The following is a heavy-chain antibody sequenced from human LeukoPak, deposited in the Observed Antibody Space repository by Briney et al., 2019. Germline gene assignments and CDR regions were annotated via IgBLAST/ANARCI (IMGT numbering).Heavy chain of an antibody. CDR3: ARGPHPSYGSGSYYNGLFDY. J-gene: IGHJ4*02. D-gene: IGHD3-10*01. CDR2: INSDGSST. CDR1: GFTFSGYW. Sequence: GGSLRLSCAASGFTFSGYWMHWVRQAPGKGLVWVSRINSDGSSTSYADSVKGRFTISRDNAKNTLYLQMNSLRAEDTAAYYCARGPHPSYGSGSYYNGLFDYWGQGTLVTVSS. V-gene: IGHV3-74*01.